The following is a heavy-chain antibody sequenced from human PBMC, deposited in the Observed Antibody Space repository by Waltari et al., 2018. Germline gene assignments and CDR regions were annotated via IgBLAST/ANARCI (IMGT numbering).Heavy chain of an antibody. J-gene: IGHJ2*01. CDR1: GGSISSGDYY. CDR2: IYYSGST. V-gene: IGHV4-30-4*08. Sequence: QVQLQESGPGLVKPSQTLSLTCTVSGGSISSGDYYWSWIRQPPGKGLEWIGYIYYSGSTYYNPSLKSRVTISVDTSKNQFSLKLSSVTAADTAVYYCAREGSQGIYGDYGVLWYFDLWGRGTLVTVSS. CDR3: AREGSQGIYGDYGVLWYFDL. D-gene: IGHD4-17*01.